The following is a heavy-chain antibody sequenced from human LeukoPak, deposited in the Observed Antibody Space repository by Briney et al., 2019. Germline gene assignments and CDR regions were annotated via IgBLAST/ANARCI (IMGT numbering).Heavy chain of an antibody. CDR3: ARAQSGGYLDY. Sequence: SQPLSLPCAISGDSVSSSSAAWLWIRQSPSSGLEWLAMTYYRSKWYNDYAVSVKSRLTINPDTSKNQFSLQLNSVTPDDTAVYYCARAQSGGYLDYWGRGTLVTVSS. CDR1: GDSVSSSSAA. D-gene: IGHD2-8*02. J-gene: IGHJ4*02. CDR2: TYYRSKWYN. V-gene: IGHV6-1*01.